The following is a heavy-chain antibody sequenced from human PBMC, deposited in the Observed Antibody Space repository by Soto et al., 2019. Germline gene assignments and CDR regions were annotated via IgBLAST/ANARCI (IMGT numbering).Heavy chain of an antibody. Sequence: ASVKVSCKASGYTFTSYAMHWVRQAPGQRLEWMGWINAGNGNTKYSQKFQGRVTITRDTSASTAYMELSSLRSEDTAVYYCARAAFRNPYSSSCYPPFDPWGQGTLVTVSS. J-gene: IGHJ5*02. CDR3: ARAAFRNPYSSSCYPPFDP. V-gene: IGHV1-3*01. D-gene: IGHD6-13*01. CDR2: INAGNGNT. CDR1: GYTFTSYA.